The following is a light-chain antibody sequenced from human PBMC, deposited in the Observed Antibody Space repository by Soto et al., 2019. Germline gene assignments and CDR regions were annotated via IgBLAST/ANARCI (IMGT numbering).Light chain of an antibody. CDR2: DVS. J-gene: IGKJ5*01. Sequence: EIVLTQSPATLSLSPGERATLSCRASQSVSSYLAWYQQKPGRAPRLLIYDVSNRATGIPTRFSGTGSGTDFALTISSLEPEDFAVYYCQQRQHWPPITFGQGTRLEI. CDR3: QQRQHWPPIT. CDR1: QSVSSY. V-gene: IGKV3-11*01.